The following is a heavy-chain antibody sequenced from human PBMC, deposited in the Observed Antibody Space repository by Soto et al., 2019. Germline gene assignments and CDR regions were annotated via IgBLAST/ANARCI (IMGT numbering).Heavy chain of an antibody. CDR1: GGTFNGYG. J-gene: IGHJ3*01. V-gene: IGHV1-69*06. D-gene: IGHD3-10*01. Sequence: QVQLVQSGAVVKKPGSSVDVSCKASGGTFNGYGISWVRQAPGQGLEWMGGTVPVFDTSKYAPRFQGRVTITADKSTSTAYMELSSVRSEDTALYFCARGVSNSGAYYTGPSAYDLWGQGTLVIVSS. CDR2: TVPVFDTS. CDR3: ARGVSNSGAYYTGPSAYDL.